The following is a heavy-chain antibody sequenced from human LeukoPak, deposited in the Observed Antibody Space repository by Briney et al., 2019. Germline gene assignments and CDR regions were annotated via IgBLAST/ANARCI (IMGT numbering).Heavy chain of an antibody. Sequence: PGGSLTLSCPASGFTFSSYWMHWVRQAPGKGLVWVSRINTDGSSTTYADSVKGRFTISRDNAKNTLYLQMNSLRAEDTAVYYCARHDWELKGSDYWGQGTLVTVSS. V-gene: IGHV3-74*01. J-gene: IGHJ4*02. CDR3: ARHDWELKGSDY. CDR2: INTDGSST. CDR1: GFTFSSYW. D-gene: IGHD1-26*01.